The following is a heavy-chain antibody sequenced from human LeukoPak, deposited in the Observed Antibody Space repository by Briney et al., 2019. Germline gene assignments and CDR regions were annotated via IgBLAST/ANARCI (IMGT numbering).Heavy chain of an antibody. Sequence: ASVKVSCKASGYTFTSYDINWVRQATGQGLEWMGWMNPNSGNTGYAQKFQGRVTMTRNTSISTAYMELSSLRSEDTAVYYCARGPPGGYFDWLLNYYYYTDVWGKGTTVTISS. D-gene: IGHD3-9*01. CDR3: ARGPPGGYFDWLLNYYYYTDV. CDR1: GYTFTSYD. V-gene: IGHV1-8*01. J-gene: IGHJ6*03. CDR2: MNPNSGNT.